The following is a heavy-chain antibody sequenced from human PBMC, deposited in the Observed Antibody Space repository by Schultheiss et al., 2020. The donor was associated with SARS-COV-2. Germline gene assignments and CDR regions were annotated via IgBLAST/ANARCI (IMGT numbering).Heavy chain of an antibody. CDR1: GGSISSSNW. CDR2: IYHSGST. Sequence: SETLSLTCAVSGGSISSSNWWSWVRQPPGKGLEWIGEIYHSGSTYYNPSLKSRVTISVDTSKNQFSLKLSSVTAADTAVYYCARETGFDTGWTSYYFDSWGRGTLVTVSS. CDR3: ARETGFDTGWTSYYFDS. V-gene: IGHV4-4*02. D-gene: IGHD5-12*01. J-gene: IGHJ4*02.